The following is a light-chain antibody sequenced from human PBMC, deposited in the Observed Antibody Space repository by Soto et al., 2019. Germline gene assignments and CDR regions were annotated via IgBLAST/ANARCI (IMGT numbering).Light chain of an antibody. CDR2: DVS. CDR1: QNISSY. J-gene: IGKJ1*01. V-gene: IGKV3-11*01. Sequence: ESGMTQSTCTRAWSPRESAILSGRASQNISSYLIWYQQKPGQAPRLLIYDVSNRATGIPARFSGSGSGTDFTLTISSLEPEDFAVYYCQQRSNWPRTFGQGTKVDIK. CDR3: QQRSNWPRT.